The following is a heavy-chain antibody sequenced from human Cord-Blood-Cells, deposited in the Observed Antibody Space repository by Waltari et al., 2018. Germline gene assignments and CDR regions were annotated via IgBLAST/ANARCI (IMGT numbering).Heavy chain of an antibody. CDR1: GGSFSGYY. Sequence: QVQLQQWRAGQFQPSETLSLTCAAYGGSFSGYYWSWIRHPPGKGLEWIGEIKHSGSTNYNPSLKSRVTISVDKSKSQFSLKLGSVTAEHTAVYHCASITHYHDISGHSEDFKHWGQGTLATVSP. V-gene: IGHV4-34*01. J-gene: IGHJ1*01. CDR3: ASITHYHDISGHSEDFKH. CDR2: IKHSGST. D-gene: IGHD3-22*01.